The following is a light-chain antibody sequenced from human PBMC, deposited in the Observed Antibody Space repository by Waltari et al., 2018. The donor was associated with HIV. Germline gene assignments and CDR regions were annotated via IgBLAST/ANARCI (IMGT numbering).Light chain of an antibody. CDR2: EVS. J-gene: IGLJ1*01. CDR1: SSDVFNYNY. V-gene: IGLV2-14*01. Sequence: QSTLTQPVSVSGSPGQSITISCTGTSSDVFNYNYVSWYQQPPDRAPNLMIYEVSNRPSGVSTRFSGSKSGNTASLTISGLQADDEADYYCSSYTRSSTYVFGTGTKVTVL. CDR3: SSYTRSSTYV.